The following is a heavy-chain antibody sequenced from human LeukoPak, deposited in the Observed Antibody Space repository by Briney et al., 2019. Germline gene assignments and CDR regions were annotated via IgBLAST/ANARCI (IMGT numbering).Heavy chain of an antibody. CDR3: ARLYSSSFGGPLFDY. CDR1: GYSISSGYY. D-gene: IGHD6-6*01. Sequence: SETLSLTCAVSGYSISSGYYWGWIRQPPGKGLEWIGSIYHSGSTYYNPSLKSRVTISVDTSKNQFSLKLSSVTAADTAVYYCARLYSSSFGGPLFDYWGQGTLVTVSS. V-gene: IGHV4-38-2*01. CDR2: IYHSGST. J-gene: IGHJ4*02.